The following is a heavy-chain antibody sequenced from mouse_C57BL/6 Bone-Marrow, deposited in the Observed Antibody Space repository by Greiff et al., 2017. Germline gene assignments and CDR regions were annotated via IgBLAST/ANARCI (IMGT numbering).Heavy chain of an antibody. J-gene: IGHJ1*03. D-gene: IGHD6-2*01. V-gene: IGHV1-15*01. CDR2: IDPETGGT. CDR3: TGLEGWYFDV. CDR1: GYTFTDYE. Sequence: QVQLQQSGAELVRPGASVTLSCKASGYTFTDYEMHWVKQTPVHGLEWIGAIDPETGGTAYNQKFKGKAILTADKSSSTAYMELRSLTSEDSAVYYCTGLEGWYFDVWGTGTTVTVSS.